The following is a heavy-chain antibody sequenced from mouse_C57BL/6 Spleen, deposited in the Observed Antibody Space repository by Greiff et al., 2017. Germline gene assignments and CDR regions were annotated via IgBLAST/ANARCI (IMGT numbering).Heavy chain of an antibody. CDR1: GYTFTSYW. D-gene: IGHD4-1*01. J-gene: IGHJ4*01. CDR3: ARALWDDYAMDY. Sequence: VQLQQPGAELVRPGSSVTLSCKASGYTFTSYWMDWVKQRPGQGLEWIGNIYPSDSETHYNQKFKDKATLTVDKSSSTAYMQLSSLTSEDSAVYYCARALWDDYAMDYWGQGTSVTVSS. V-gene: IGHV1-61*01. CDR2: IYPSDSET.